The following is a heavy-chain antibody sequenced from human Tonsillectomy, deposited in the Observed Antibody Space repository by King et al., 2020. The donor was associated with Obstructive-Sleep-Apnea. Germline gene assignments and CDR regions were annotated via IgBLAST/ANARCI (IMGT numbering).Heavy chain of an antibody. Sequence: HVQLVESGGGVVQPGRSLRLSCAASGFTFSSYAMHWVRQAPGKGLEWVAVISYDGSNKYYADSVKGRFTISRDNSKNTLYLQMNSLRAEDTAVYYCAKDRWINQGSGSYVDYWGQGTLVTVSS. V-gene: IGHV3-30*04. CDR2: ISYDGSNK. CDR3: AKDRWINQGSGSYVDY. J-gene: IGHJ4*02. D-gene: IGHD3-10*01. CDR1: GFTFSSYA.